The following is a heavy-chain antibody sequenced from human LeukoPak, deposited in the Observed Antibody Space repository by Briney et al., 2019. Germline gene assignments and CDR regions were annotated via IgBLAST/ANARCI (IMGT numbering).Heavy chain of an antibody. CDR2: IKQDGSEK. CDR3: AREDIAAAGDFDY. D-gene: IGHD6-13*01. Sequence: PGGSLRLFCAASGFTFSSHWMSWVRQAPGKGLEGVANIKQDGSEKYYVDSVKGRFTISRDNAKNSLYLQMNSLRAEDTAVYYCAREDIAAAGDFDYWGQGTLVTVSS. V-gene: IGHV3-7*03. CDR1: GFTFSSHW. J-gene: IGHJ4*02.